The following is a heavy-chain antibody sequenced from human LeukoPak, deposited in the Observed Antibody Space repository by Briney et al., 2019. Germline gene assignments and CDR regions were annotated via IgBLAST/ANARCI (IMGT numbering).Heavy chain of an antibody. D-gene: IGHD3-22*01. CDR2: IYYSGST. Sequence: SETLSLTCIVSGGSISNYYWSWIRQPPGKGLEWIGNIYYSGSTIYNPSLKSRLTMSVDTSKNQFSLQLSSVTAADTAVYYCARARASYYYDSRFVGLFDSWGQGTLVTVSS. CDR1: GGSISNYY. J-gene: IGHJ4*02. CDR3: ARARASYYYDSRFVGLFDS. V-gene: IGHV4-59*01.